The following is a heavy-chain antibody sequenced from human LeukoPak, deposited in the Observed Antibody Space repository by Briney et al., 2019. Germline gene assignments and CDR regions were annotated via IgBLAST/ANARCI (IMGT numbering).Heavy chain of an antibody. D-gene: IGHD3-22*01. CDR1: GGSISSYY. V-gene: IGHV4-59*08. CDR2: IYYSGST. J-gene: IGHJ4*02. Sequence: SETLSLTCSVSGGSISSYYWSWIRQPPGKGLEWIGYIYYSGSTNYNPSLKSRVTISVDTSKNQFSLKLSSVTAADTAVYYCARHYDSSGFWYYFNYWGQGTLVTVSS. CDR3: ARHYDSSGFWYYFNY.